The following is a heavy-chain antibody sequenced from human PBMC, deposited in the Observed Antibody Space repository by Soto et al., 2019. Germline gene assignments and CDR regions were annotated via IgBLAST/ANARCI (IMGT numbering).Heavy chain of an antibody. V-gene: IGHV5-51*07. CDR2: IYPGDSDT. CDR3: ARRGAFHSWFDP. D-gene: IGHD1-26*01. Sequence: GESLKISCKGSGYSFTSYWIGWVHQMPGKGLEWMGIIYPGDSDTKYSPSFEGQVTISADKSISTAYLQWSSLKASDTAMYYCARRGAFHSWFDPWGQGTLLTVSS. CDR1: GYSFTSYW. J-gene: IGHJ5*02.